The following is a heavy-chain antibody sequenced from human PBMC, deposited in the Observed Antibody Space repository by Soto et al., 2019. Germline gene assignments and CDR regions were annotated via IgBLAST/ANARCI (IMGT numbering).Heavy chain of an antibody. J-gene: IGHJ6*02. CDR2: IYNGGSA. CDR3: ARDKGGVSSSPLLSPRGYGMDV. CDR1: GGSINNYY. V-gene: IGHV4-59*01. Sequence: SETLSLTCTVSGGSINNYYWSWIRQPPGKGPEWIGYIYNGGSANYNPSLKGRVTISMDTSKNQFSLRLSSVTAADTAMYYCARDKGGVSSSPLLSPRGYGMDVWGQGTTVTVSS. D-gene: IGHD6-6*01.